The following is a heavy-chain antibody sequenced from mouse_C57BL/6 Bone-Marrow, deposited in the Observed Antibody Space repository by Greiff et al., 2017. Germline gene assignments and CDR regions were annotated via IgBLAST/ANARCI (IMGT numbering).Heavy chain of an antibody. V-gene: IGHV2-2*01. CDR3: ARNDGYYNYYAMDY. Sequence: QVQLQQSGPGLVQPSQSLSITCTVSGFSLTSYGVHWVRQSPGKGLEWLGVIWSGGSTDYNAAFISRLSISKDNSKSQVFFKMNSQQADDTAIYYCARNDGYYNYYAMDYWGQGTSVTVSS. CDR1: GFSLTSYG. D-gene: IGHD2-3*01. J-gene: IGHJ4*01. CDR2: IWSGGST.